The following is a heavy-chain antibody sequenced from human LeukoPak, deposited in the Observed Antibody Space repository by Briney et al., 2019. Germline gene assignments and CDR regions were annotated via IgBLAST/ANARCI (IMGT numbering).Heavy chain of an antibody. CDR1: GGTFSSYA. Sequence: SVKVSCKASGGTFSSYAISWVRQAPGQGLEWMGGIIPIFGTANYAQKFQGRVTITTDESTSTAYMELSSLRSEDTAVYYCAGRRTTVVTPNYYYYMDVWGKGTTVTVSS. D-gene: IGHD4-23*01. J-gene: IGHJ6*03. CDR3: AGRRTTVVTPNYYYYMDV. CDR2: IIPIFGTA. V-gene: IGHV1-69*05.